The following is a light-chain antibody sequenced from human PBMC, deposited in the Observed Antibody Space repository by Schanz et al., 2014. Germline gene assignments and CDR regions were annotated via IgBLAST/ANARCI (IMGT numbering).Light chain of an antibody. V-gene: IGKV3-11*01. J-gene: IGKJ2*01. CDR2: DAS. CDR3: QQYGGSPMYT. Sequence: EILLTQSPATLSLSPGERATLSCRASQSISTYLAWYQHKPGQGPRLLISDASNRATGTPARFSGSGSGTDFTLAISSLEPEDFAVYYCQQYGGSPMYTFGQGTKLEIK. CDR1: QSISTY.